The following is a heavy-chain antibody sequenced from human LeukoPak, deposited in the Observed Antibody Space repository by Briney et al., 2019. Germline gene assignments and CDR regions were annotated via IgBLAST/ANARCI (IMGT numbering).Heavy chain of an antibody. V-gene: IGHV3-7*05. D-gene: IGHD2-8*01. CDR2: IKQDGSEK. Sequence: PGRSLRLSCAASGLTFSSYWMSWVRQAPGKGLEWVANIKQDGSEKYYVDSVKGRFTISRDNAKNSLYLQMNSLRDEDTAVYYCARDNASYLDYWGEGTLVTVSS. CDR3: ARDNASYLDY. J-gene: IGHJ4*02. CDR1: GLTFSSYW.